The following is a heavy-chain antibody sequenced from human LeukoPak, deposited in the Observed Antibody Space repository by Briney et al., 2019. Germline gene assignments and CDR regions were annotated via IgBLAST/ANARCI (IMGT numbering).Heavy chain of an antibody. CDR3: ARDPEGSSRTLFDY. V-gene: IGHV4-30-2*01. Sequence: SQTLSLTCTVSGGSISSGGYYWSWIRQPPGKGLEWIGYIYHSGSTYYNPSLKSRVTISVDRSKNQFSLKLSSVTAADTAVYYCARDPEGSSRTLFDYWGQGTLVTVSS. J-gene: IGHJ4*02. CDR2: IYHSGST. D-gene: IGHD6-13*01. CDR1: GGSISSGGYY.